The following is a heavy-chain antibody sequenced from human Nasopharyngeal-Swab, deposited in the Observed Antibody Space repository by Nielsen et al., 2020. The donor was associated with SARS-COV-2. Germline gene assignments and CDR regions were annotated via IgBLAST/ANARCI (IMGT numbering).Heavy chain of an antibody. J-gene: IGHJ4*02. CDR2: ISSSSSYT. V-gene: IGHV3-11*05. D-gene: IGHD2-15*01. CDR1: GFTFSDYY. Sequence: GGSLRLSCAASGFTFSDYYMSWICQAPGKGLEWVSYISSSSSYTNYADSVKGRFTISRDNAKNSLYLQMNSLRAEDTAVYYCARGSNRNVVVVAATPVYFDYWGQGTLVTVSS. CDR3: ARGSNRNVVVVAATPVYFDY.